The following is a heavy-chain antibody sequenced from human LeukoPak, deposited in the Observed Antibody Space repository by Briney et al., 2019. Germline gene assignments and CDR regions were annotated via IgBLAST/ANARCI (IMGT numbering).Heavy chain of an antibody. V-gene: IGHV3-48*03. D-gene: IGHD6-19*01. CDR3: ARDSGSSGWYSLGSLGN. Sequence: GGSLRLSCAASGFTFRSYEMNWVRQAPGKGLEWVSYISSSGSTIYYPESLKGRFTISRDNARNSLHLQMSSLRVEDTAVYYCARDSGSSGWYSLGSLGNWGQGTLVTVSS. CDR1: GFTFRSYE. CDR2: ISSSGSTI. J-gene: IGHJ4*02.